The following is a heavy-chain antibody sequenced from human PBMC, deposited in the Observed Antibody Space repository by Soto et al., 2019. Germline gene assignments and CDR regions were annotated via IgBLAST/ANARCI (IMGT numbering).Heavy chain of an antibody. V-gene: IGHV4-59*01. Sequence: SETLSLTCTVSGDSISSYYWSWIRQPPGKGLDWIGYIYYSGSTNYNPSLKSRVTISVDKSKNQFSLKLSSVTAADTAVYYCATLYGSASYWGQGTLVTVSS. CDR1: GDSISSYY. J-gene: IGHJ4*02. CDR3: ATLYGSASY. CDR2: IYYSGST. D-gene: IGHD3-10*01.